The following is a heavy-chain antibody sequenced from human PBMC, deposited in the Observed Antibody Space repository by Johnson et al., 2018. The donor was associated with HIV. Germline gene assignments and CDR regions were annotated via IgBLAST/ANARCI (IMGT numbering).Heavy chain of an antibody. Sequence: VQLVESGGGVVRPGGSLRLSCAASGFTFDDYAMHWVREAPGKGLEWVSGISWNSGSIGYADSVKGRFTISRDNAKNSLYLQMNSLRAADTDVYYCARERYCSSTSCYFSRPPDAFDIWGQGTMVTVSS. J-gene: IGHJ3*02. CDR2: ISWNSGSI. CDR1: GFTFDDYA. CDR3: ARERYCSSTSCYFSRPPDAFDI. D-gene: IGHD2-2*01. V-gene: IGHV3-9*01.